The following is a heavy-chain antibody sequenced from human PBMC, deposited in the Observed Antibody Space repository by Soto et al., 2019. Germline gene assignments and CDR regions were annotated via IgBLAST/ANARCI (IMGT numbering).Heavy chain of an antibody. CDR2: ISGSGGST. J-gene: IGHJ3*02. CDR1: GFTFSSYA. D-gene: IGHD3-10*01. CDR3: AKDTSNYYGSGSYYKERAFDI. Sequence: VQLLESGGGLVQPGGSLRLSCAASGFTFSSYAMSWVRQAPGKGLEWVSAISGSGGSTYYADSVKGRFTISRDNSKNTLYLQMNSLRAEDTAVYYCAKDTSNYYGSGSYYKERAFDIWGQGTMVTVSS. V-gene: IGHV3-23*01.